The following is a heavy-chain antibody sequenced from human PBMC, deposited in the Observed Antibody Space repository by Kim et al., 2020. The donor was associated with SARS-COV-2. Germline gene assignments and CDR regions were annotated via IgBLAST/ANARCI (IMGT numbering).Heavy chain of an antibody. V-gene: IGHV3-21*01. J-gene: IGHJ5*02. D-gene: IGHD6-13*01. CDR1: GFTFSSYS. Sequence: GGSLRLSCAASGFTFSSYSMNWVRQAPGKGLEWVSSISSSSSYIYYADSVKGRFTISRDNAKNSLYLQMNSLRAEDTAVYYCARDISPAAGTKSWFDPWGQGTLVTVSS. CDR2: ISSSSSYI. CDR3: ARDISPAAGTKSWFDP.